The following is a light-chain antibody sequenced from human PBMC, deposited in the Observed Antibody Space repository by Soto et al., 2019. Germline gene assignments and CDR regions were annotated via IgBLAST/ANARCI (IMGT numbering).Light chain of an antibody. Sequence: EIVLTQSPGTLSLSPGERATLPCRASQSVSSSYLAWYQQKPGQAPRLLIYGASSRATGIPDRFSGSGSGTDFTLTISSLEPEDFAVYYCQQRRNWQVTFGQGTRLEIK. V-gene: IGKV3D-20*02. CDR3: QQRRNWQVT. J-gene: IGKJ5*01. CDR2: GAS. CDR1: QSVSSSY.